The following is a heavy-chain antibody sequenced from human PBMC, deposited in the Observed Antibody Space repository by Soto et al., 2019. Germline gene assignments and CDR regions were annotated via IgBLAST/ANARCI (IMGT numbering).Heavy chain of an antibody. CDR2: IYYSGST. Sequence: SETQSVRYTVSGGSISNSSYYWGRIRQPPGEGLEWIGSIYYSGSTYYNTSLKSRVTISVDTSKNQFSLKLSSVTAADTAVYYCARHQSHSSSYVDPWGQGTLVTVSS. D-gene: IGHD6-13*01. V-gene: IGHV4-39*01. CDR1: GGSISNSSYY. CDR3: ARHQSHSSSYVDP. J-gene: IGHJ5*02.